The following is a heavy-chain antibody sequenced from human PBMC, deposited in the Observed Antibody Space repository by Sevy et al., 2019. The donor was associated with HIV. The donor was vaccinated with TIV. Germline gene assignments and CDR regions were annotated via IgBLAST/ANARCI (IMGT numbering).Heavy chain of an antibody. V-gene: IGHV1-24*01. D-gene: IGHD1-26*01. J-gene: IGHJ5*02. CDR3: AIDRVILGSGGYWFDP. Sequence: ATVKVSCKVSGYTLTELSMHWVRQAPGKGLEWMGGFDPEDGETIYTQKFQGRVTMTEDTSTDTAYMELSSLRSEDTAVYYCAIDRVILGSGGYWFDPWGQGTMVTVSS. CDR2: FDPEDGET. CDR1: GYTLTELS.